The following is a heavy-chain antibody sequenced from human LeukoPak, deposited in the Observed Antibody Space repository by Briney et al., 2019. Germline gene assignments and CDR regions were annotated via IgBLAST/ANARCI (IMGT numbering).Heavy chain of an antibody. Sequence: GGSLRLSCAASGFTFSSYWMSWVRQAPGKGLEWVAVISYDGSNKYYADSVKGRFTISRDNSKNTLYLQMNSLRAEDTAVYYCASLRLYYYDSSGSDDYWGQGTLVTVSS. J-gene: IGHJ4*02. CDR1: GFTFSSYW. CDR3: ASLRLYYYDSSGSDDY. V-gene: IGHV3-30*03. CDR2: ISYDGSNK. D-gene: IGHD3-22*01.